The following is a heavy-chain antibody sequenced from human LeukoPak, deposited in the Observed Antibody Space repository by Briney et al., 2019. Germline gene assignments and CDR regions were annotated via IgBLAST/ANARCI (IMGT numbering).Heavy chain of an antibody. D-gene: IGHD1-26*01. CDR3: AKAVGATARYFDL. CDR1: GFTFSSYA. J-gene: IGHJ2*01. V-gene: IGHV3-23*01. CDR2: ISGSGGST. Sequence: GGSLRLSCAASGFTFSSYAMSWVRQAPGKGLEWVSGISGSGGSTSYADSVKGRFTISRDNSKNTLYLQMNSLRAEDTAVYYCAKAVGATARYFDLWGRGTLVTVSS.